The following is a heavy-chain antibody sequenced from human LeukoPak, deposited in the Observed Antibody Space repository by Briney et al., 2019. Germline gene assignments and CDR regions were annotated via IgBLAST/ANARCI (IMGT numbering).Heavy chain of an antibody. CDR3: ARLSYYYFHMDV. J-gene: IGHJ6*03. CDR2: IYYSGST. Sequence: SETLSLTCTVSGGSISSYYWSWIRQPPGKGLEWIGYIYYSGSTNSNPSLKSRVSISVDTSKNQCSLKLSTVTAPDTAVYYCARLSYYYFHMDVWGEGTTVTISS. CDR1: GGSISSYY. V-gene: IGHV4-59*08.